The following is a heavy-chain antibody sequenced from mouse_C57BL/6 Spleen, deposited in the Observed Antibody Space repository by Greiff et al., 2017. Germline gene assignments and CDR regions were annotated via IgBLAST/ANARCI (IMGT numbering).Heavy chain of an antibody. CDR1: GYAFSSYW. CDR2: IYPGDGDT. D-gene: IGHD1-1*01. Sequence: QVQLQQSGAELVKPGASVKISCKASGYAFSSYWMNWVKQRPGKGLEWIGQIYPGDGDTNYNGKFKGKATLTADKSSSTAYMQLSSLTSEDSAVYFCARRDYGSSYVDYWGQGTTLTVSS. CDR3: ARRDYGSSYVDY. V-gene: IGHV1-80*01. J-gene: IGHJ2*01.